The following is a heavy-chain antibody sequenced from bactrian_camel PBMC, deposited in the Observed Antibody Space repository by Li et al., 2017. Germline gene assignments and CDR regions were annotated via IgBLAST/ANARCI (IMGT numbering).Heavy chain of an antibody. D-gene: IGHD1*01. J-gene: IGHJ6*01. CDR2: ISAGGDDT. Sequence: DVQLVESGGGLVQPGGSLRLSCATSDSVAMVWVRQAPGKGLEWVSTISAGGDDTWYGDSAKGRFTISRDSDKNTLFLQLNSLKREDTATYYCAKMVLDGRTWSWSFDSWGQGTQVTVS. CDR3: AKMVLDGRTWSWSFDS. V-gene: IGHV3S42*01. CDR1: DSVA.